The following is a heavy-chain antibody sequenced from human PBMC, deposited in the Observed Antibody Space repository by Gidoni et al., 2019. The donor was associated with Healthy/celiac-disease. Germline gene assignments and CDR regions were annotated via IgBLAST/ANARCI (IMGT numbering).Heavy chain of an antibody. D-gene: IGHD3-16*01. J-gene: IGHJ3*02. Sequence: QVQLQQWGAGLLKPSATLSLTCAVYGGSFSGYYWSWIRQPPGKGLEWIGEINHSGSTNYNPSLKSRVTISVDTSKNQFSLKLSSVTAADTAVYYCARARGGFFDIWGQGTMVTVSS. CDR3: ARARGGFFDI. CDR2: INHSGST. CDR1: GGSFSGYY. V-gene: IGHV4-34*01.